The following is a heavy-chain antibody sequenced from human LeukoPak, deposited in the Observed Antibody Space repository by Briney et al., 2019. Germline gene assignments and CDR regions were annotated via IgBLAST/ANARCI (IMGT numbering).Heavy chain of an antibody. J-gene: IGHJ4*02. CDR3: ARVGLLSIYFDY. D-gene: IGHD2-2*01. V-gene: IGHV4-39*07. CDR2: IYYSGST. CDR1: GGSISSSSYY. Sequence: PSETLSLTCTVSGGSISSSSYYRGWIRQPPGKGLEWIGSIYYSGSTYYNPSLKSRVTISVDTSKNQFSLKLSSVTAADTAVYYCARVGLLSIYFDYWGQGTPVTVSS.